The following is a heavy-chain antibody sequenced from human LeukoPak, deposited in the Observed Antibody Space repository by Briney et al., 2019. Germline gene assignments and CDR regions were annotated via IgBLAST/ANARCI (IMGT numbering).Heavy chain of an antibody. CDR1: GYTFIDYG. CDR2: ISTLIGNT. CDR3: GRALGGEAY. Sequence: ALVKVSCKASGYTFIDYGISWVRQAPGQGLEWMGWISTLIGNTNYAQMFQGRVTMTTDTSTSTAYMELRSLRSGDTAVYYCGRALGGEAYWGQGTLVTVSS. V-gene: IGHV1-18*04. D-gene: IGHD3-16*01. J-gene: IGHJ4*02.